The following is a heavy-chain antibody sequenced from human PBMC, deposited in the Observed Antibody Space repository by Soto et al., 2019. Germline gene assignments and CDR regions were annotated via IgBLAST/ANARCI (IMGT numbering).Heavy chain of an antibody. V-gene: IGHV5-10-1*01. CDR3: ARQIYDSDTGPNFQYYFDS. CDR1: GYSFACYW. J-gene: IGHJ4*02. D-gene: IGHD3-22*01. CDR2: IDPSDSQT. Sequence: PGESLKISCNGSGYSFACYWITWVRQKPWKGLEWMGRIDPSDSQTYYSPSFRGHVTISVTKSITTVFLQWSSLRASDTAMYYCARQIYDSDTGPNFQYYFDSWGQGTPVIVSS.